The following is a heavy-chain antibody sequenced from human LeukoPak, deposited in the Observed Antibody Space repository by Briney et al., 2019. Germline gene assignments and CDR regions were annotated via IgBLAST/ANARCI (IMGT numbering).Heavy chain of an antibody. Sequence: GGSLRLSCAASGSTFSSYAMSWVRQAPGKGLEWVSAISGSGGSTYYADSVKGRFTISRDNSKNTLYLQMNSLRAEDTAVYYCAKKASVSSTSCWAFDYWGQGTLVTVSS. CDR3: AKKASVSSTSCWAFDY. D-gene: IGHD2-2*01. V-gene: IGHV3-23*01. J-gene: IGHJ4*02. CDR2: ISGSGGST. CDR1: GSTFSSYA.